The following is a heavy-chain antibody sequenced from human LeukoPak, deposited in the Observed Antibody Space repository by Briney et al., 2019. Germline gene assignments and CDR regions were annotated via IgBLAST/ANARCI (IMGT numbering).Heavy chain of an antibody. CDR1: GFTFSSYA. J-gene: IGHJ4*02. V-gene: IGHV3-30*04. CDR2: ISYDGSNK. D-gene: IGHD6-19*01. Sequence: GGSLRLSCAASGFTFSSYAIHWVRQAPGKGLEWVAVISYDGSNKNYADSVKGRFTISRGNSKNTLYLQMNSLRAEDTAVYYCARGVRIAVAGNIDYWGQGTLVTVSS. CDR3: ARGVRIAVAGNIDY.